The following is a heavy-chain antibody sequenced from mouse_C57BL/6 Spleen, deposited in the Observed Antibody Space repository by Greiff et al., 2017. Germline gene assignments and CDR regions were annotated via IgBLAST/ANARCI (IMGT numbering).Heavy chain of an antibody. Sequence: EVKLVESEGGLVQPGSSMKLSCTASGFTFSDYYMAWVRQVPEKGLEWVANINYDGSSTYYLDSLKSRFIISRDNAKNILYLQMSSLKSEDTATYCCAREEDGYYFDYWGQGTTLTVSS. CDR2: INYDGSST. D-gene: IGHD2-3*01. V-gene: IGHV5-16*01. CDR1: GFTFSDYY. CDR3: AREEDGYYFDY. J-gene: IGHJ2*01.